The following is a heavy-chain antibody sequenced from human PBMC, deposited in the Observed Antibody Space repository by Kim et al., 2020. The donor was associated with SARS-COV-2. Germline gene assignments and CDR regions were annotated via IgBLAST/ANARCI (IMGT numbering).Heavy chain of an antibody. CDR2: GSGCTH. J-gene: IGHJ4*02. D-gene: IGHD3-16*01. V-gene: IGHV3-23*01. Sequence: GSGCTHYSASSVKGRFTISGDNSKNPLYLQMDRLRADDTAVYYSAQNHLGYWGQGTLVTVSS. CDR3: AQNHLGY.